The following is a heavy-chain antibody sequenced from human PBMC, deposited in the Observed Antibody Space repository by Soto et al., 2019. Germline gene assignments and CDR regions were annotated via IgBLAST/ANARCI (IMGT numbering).Heavy chain of an antibody. V-gene: IGHV1-2*02. CDR3: AGGVLSGSYYNWFDP. D-gene: IGHD1-26*01. J-gene: IGHJ5*02. CDR2: INPNSGGT. CDR1: GYTFTGYY. Sequence: ASVKVSCKASGYTFTGYYMHWVRQAPGQGLEWMGWINPNSGGTDYAQKFQGRVTMTRDTSISTAYMELSRLRSDDTAVYYCAGGVLSGSYYNWFDPWGQGTPVTVSS.